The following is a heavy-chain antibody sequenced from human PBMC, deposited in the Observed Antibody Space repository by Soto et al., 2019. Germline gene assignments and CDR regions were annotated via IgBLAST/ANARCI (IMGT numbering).Heavy chain of an antibody. D-gene: IGHD3-9*01. Sequence: SETLSLTCTVSGGSISSYYWSWIRQPPGKGLEWIGYIYYSGSTNYNPSLKSRVTISVDTSKNQFSLKLSSVTAADTAVYYCARGVLRYFDWLLFFDYWGQGTLVTVSS. CDR2: IYYSGST. J-gene: IGHJ4*02. CDR1: GGSISSYY. CDR3: ARGVLRYFDWLLFFDY. V-gene: IGHV4-59*01.